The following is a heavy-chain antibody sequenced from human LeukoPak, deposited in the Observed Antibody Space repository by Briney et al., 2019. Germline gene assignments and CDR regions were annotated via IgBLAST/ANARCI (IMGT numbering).Heavy chain of an antibody. CDR1: VASISSSTYY. V-gene: IGHV4-39*01. J-gene: IGHJ3*02. CDR2: IYYRGNT. Sequence: SETLSLTCTVSVASISSSTYYWGWIRQPPGKGLEWIGSIYYRGNTYYNPSLKSRVTISVDTSKNQFSLKLSSVTAADTAVYYCAGHTGYYLTDAFNMWGQETMVTVSS. D-gene: IGHD3-9*01. CDR3: AGHTGYYLTDAFNM.